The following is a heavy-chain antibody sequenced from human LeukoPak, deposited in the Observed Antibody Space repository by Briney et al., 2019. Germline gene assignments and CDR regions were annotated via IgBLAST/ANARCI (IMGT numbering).Heavy chain of an antibody. D-gene: IGHD6-19*01. V-gene: IGHV1-24*01. CDR3: VTDIRSGWRNY. Sequence: WASVKVSCKVSGYSLSEVSTHWVRQAPGKGLEWMGGIDPEDGEAIFAQTIQGSVTMTEDTSIDTAYMELRSLRSEDTAVYYCVTDIRSGWRNYWGQGTLITVSS. CDR2: IDPEDGEA. CDR1: GYSLSEVS. J-gene: IGHJ4*02.